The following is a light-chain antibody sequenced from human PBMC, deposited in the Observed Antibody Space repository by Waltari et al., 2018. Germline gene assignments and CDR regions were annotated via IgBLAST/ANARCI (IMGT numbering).Light chain of an antibody. J-gene: IGLJ3*02. CDR3: SSYMNSSLV. CDR1: SSDIGGYKY. V-gene: IGLV2-14*01. Sequence: QSALTQPASVSGSPGQSITISCTGTSSDIGGYKYVSWYQQHPGKAPKLMIYVVSNRPSGVSTRFAVSTSGSTASLTISVLQSEDEADYYCSSYMNSSLVFGAGTKVTVL. CDR2: VVS.